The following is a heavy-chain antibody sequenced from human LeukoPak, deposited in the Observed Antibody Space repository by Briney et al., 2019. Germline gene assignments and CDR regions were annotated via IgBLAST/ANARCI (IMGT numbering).Heavy chain of an antibody. CDR3: ASSDCGGDCYPPGDAFDI. CDR2: ISGSSSYI. J-gene: IGHJ3*02. V-gene: IGHV3-21*01. CDR1: GFTFSSYS. D-gene: IGHD2-21*02. Sequence: KPGGSLRLSCAASGFTFSSYSMNWVRQAPGKGLEWVSSISGSSSYIYYADSVKGRFTISRDNAKNSLYLQMNSLRAEDTAVYYCASSDCGGDCYPPGDAFDIWGQGTMVTVSS.